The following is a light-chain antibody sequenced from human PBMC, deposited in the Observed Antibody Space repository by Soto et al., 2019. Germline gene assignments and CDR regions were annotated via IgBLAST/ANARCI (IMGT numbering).Light chain of an antibody. CDR3: CSYAGSSTRRV. J-gene: IGLJ3*02. CDR1: NSDVGSYNL. CDR2: EGS. Sequence: QSALTQPASVSGSPGQSITISCTGTNSDVGSYNLVSWYQQHPGKAPKLMIYEGSKRPSGVSNRFSGSKSGNTASLTISGLQAEDEADYYCCSYAGSSTRRVFGGGTQLTVL. V-gene: IGLV2-23*01.